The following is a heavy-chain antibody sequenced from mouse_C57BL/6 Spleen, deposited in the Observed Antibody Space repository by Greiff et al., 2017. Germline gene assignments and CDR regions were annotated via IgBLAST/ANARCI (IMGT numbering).Heavy chain of an antibody. D-gene: IGHD1-1*01. J-gene: IGHJ2*01. CDR3: TTPKIITTVVEYYFDY. Sequence: VQLQQSGAELVRPGASVKLSCTASGFNIKDDYMHWVKQRPEQGLEWIGWIDPENGDTEYASKFQGKATITADTSSNTAYLQLSSLTSEDTAVYYCTTPKIITTVVEYYFDYWGQGTTLTVSS. CDR1: GFNIKDDY. V-gene: IGHV14-4*01. CDR2: IDPENGDT.